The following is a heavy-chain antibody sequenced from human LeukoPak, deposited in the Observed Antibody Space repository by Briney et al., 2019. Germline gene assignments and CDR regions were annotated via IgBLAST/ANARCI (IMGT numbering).Heavy chain of an antibody. J-gene: IGHJ6*03. CDR3: ARDTGGSYYYYYMDV. V-gene: IGHV1-18*01. CDR2: ISAYNGNT. Sequence: ASVKVSCKASGYTFTSYGISWVRQAPGQGLEWMGWISAYNGNTNYAQKLQGRVTMTTDTSTSTAYMELRSLRSDDTALYYCARDTGGSYYYYYMDVWGKGTTVTVSS. D-gene: IGHD1-26*01. CDR1: GYTFTSYG.